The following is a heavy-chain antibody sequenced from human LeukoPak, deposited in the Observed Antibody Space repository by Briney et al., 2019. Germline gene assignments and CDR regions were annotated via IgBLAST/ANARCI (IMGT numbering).Heavy chain of an antibody. J-gene: IGHJ4*02. D-gene: IGHD5-18*01. Sequence: SQTLSLTCAISGYSVSSNSATWNWISQSPSIGLEWLGSTYYRSKWYNDYAVSVKSRITINPDTSQNQYSLQLNSVTPEDTAVYYCARGTTDMGHSWGQGTLVTVSS. CDR1: GYSVSSNSAT. V-gene: IGHV6-1*01. CDR2: TYYRSKWYN. CDR3: ARGTTDMGHS.